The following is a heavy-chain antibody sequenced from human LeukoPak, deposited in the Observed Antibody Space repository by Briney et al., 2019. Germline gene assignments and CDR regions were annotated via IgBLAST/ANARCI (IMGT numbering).Heavy chain of an antibody. D-gene: IGHD2-2*01. V-gene: IGHV4-39*01. J-gene: IGHJ6*03. Sequence: PSETLSLTCTVSGGSISSSSYYWGWIRQPPGKGLEWIGSTYYSGSTYYNPSLKSRVTISVDTSKNQFSLKLSSVTAADTAVYYCASIGDCSSTSCYPKRSYYYYMDVWGKGTTVTVSS. CDR2: TYYSGST. CDR1: GGSISSSSYY. CDR3: ASIGDCSSTSCYPKRSYYYYMDV.